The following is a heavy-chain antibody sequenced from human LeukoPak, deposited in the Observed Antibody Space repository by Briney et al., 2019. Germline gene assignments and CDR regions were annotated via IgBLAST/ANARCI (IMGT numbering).Heavy chain of an antibody. V-gene: IGHV1-8*03. D-gene: IGHD1-26*01. Sequence: ASVKVSCKASGYTFTSYDINWVRQATGQGLEWMGWMNPNSGNTGYAQKFQGRVTITRNTSISTAYMELSSLRSEDTAVYYCATDARSGSYAFDIWGQGTMVTVSS. CDR3: ATDARSGSYAFDI. J-gene: IGHJ3*02. CDR2: MNPNSGNT. CDR1: GYTFTSYD.